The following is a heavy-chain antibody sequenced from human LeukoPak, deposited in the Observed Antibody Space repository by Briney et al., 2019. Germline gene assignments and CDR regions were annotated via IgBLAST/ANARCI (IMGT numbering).Heavy chain of an antibody. J-gene: IGHJ4*02. V-gene: IGHV4-59*01. D-gene: IGHD3-22*01. Sequence: SETLSLTCTVSGGSISSYYWSWIRQPPGKGLEWIGNIYDSGSTNNNPSLKSRVTISVDTSKNQCSLKLSSVTAADTAVYYCARQSISGSSLSYFDYWGQGTLVNVSS. CDR2: IYDSGST. CDR1: GGSISSYY. CDR3: ARQSISGSSLSYFDY.